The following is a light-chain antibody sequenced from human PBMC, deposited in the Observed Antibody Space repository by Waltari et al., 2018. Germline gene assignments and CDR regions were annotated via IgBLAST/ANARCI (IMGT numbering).Light chain of an antibody. Sequence: QSVLTQPPSVSGAPGQRVTISCTGSSSNIGAGFAVHWYQQLPGTAPKRLIYGNNSRPSVVPDRFSGSKSGTSASLAITGLQAEDEADYYCQSYGSDWVFGGGTKLTVL. V-gene: IGLV1-40*01. CDR3: QSYGSDWV. J-gene: IGLJ3*02. CDR2: GNN. CDR1: SSNIGAGFA.